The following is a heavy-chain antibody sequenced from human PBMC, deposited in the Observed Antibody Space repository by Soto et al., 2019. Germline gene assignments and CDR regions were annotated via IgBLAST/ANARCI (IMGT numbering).Heavy chain of an antibody. Sequence: SETLSLTCTVSGGSMSSNYWAWIRQSPGKGLEWIGYIYYTGSTKYNPSLKSRVTISLDTSKNQFSLRLTSVTSADTAVYYCARGASYGDFFDYWGQGAQVTVSS. D-gene: IGHD4-17*01. V-gene: IGHV4-59*01. CDR3: ARGASYGDFFDY. CDR1: GGSMSSNY. J-gene: IGHJ4*02. CDR2: IYYTGST.